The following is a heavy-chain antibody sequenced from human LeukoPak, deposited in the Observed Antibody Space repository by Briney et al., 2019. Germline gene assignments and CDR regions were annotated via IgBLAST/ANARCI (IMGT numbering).Heavy chain of an antibody. D-gene: IGHD3/OR15-3a*01. CDR3: ARDSSHGTGLQSRYYFDY. CDR2: ISSSSYTI. V-gene: IGHV3-48*01. J-gene: IGHJ4*02. Sequence: PGGSLRLSCEASGFTFSSYSMIWVRQAPGKGLEWVSYISSSSYTIYYTDSVKGRVTISRDNAKNSLYLQVNSLRAEDTAVYYCARDSSHGTGLQSRYYFDYWGQGTLVTVSS. CDR1: GFTFSSYS.